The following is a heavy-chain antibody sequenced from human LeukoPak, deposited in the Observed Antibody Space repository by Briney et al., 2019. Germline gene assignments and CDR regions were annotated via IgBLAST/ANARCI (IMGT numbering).Heavy chain of an antibody. CDR1: GFTFSSYA. D-gene: IGHD2-2*02. J-gene: IGHJ3*02. Sequence: GGSLRLSCAASGFTFSSYAMQWVRQAPDKRLEYVSGLDDGGANTYYADSVKGRFIMSRDNSRDTLYLQMGSLRPEDTAVYYCAKASWCSSTSCYSAFDIWGQGTMVTVSS. CDR2: LDDGGANT. CDR3: AKASWCSSTSCYSAFDI. V-gene: IGHV3-64*02.